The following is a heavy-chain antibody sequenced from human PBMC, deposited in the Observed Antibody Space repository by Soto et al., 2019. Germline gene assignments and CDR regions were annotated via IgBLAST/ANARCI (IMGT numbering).Heavy chain of an antibody. CDR3: AREGFDHRPDY. CDR1: GDSISSPNW. V-gene: IGHV4-4*02. CDR2: MFASGSS. Sequence: QVQLQESGPGLVKPSETLSLTCAVSGDSISSPNWWSWYRQTPGKGLELIGEMFASGSSNYNPSLHGRVTISLDTFKNHLSPKLTSLTAADTAIYYCAREGFDHRPDYWGQGIPVTVSS. J-gene: IGHJ4*02.